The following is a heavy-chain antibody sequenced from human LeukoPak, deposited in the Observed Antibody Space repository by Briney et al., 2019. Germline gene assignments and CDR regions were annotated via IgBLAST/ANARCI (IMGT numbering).Heavy chain of an antibody. Sequence: SGGSLRLSCAASGFTFSNHGMNWVRQAPGKGLEWVSGISPSGDITYYADSVEGRFTISRDNSKNTLYLEVISLTAEDTAVYYCAKDDAWLRFGEWSQGTLVTVSS. J-gene: IGHJ4*02. CDR1: GFTFSNHG. CDR2: ISPSGDIT. D-gene: IGHD3-10*01. V-gene: IGHV3-23*01. CDR3: AKDDAWLRFGE.